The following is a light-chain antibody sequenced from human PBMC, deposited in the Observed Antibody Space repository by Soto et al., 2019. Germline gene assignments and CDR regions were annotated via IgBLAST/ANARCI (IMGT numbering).Light chain of an antibody. Sequence: LTQSPATLSASAGDRATLTCRASQSISDYLAWYQQKPGQAPRLLIYGASNWDAGVPSRFSGSGSGTEFTLTISRLEPEDFAVYYCQQYGSSPRTFGQRTKVDIK. J-gene: IGKJ1*01. CDR1: QSISDY. CDR3: QQYGSSPRT. CDR2: GAS. V-gene: IGKV3-20*01.